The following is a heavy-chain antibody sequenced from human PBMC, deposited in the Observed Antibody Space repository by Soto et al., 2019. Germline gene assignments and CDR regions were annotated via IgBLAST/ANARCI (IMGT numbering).Heavy chain of an antibody. D-gene: IGHD2-2*01. J-gene: IGHJ4*02. CDR2: IWYDGSNK. V-gene: IGHV3-33*01. CDR1: GFTFSSYG. Sequence: GGSLRLSCAASGFTFSSYGMHWVRQAPGKGLEWVAVIWYDGSNKYYADSVKGRFTISRDNSKNTLYLQMNSLRAEDTAVYYCLAGVGAQLHGEGYWGQGTLVTVSS. CDR3: LAGVGAQLHGEGY.